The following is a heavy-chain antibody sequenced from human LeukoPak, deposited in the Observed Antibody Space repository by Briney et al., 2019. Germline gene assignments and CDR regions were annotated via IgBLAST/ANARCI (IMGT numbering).Heavy chain of an antibody. CDR2: IYYSGST. D-gene: IGHD7-27*01. V-gene: IGHV4-39*07. J-gene: IGHJ4*02. CDR3: ARGATWAYYFDY. Sequence: PGGSLRLSCAASGFSFSSYAMNWVRQPPGKGLEWIGSIYYSGSTYYNPSLKSRVTISVDTSKNQFSLKLSSVTAADTAVYYCARGATWAYYFDYWGQGILVTVSS. CDR1: GFSFSSYA.